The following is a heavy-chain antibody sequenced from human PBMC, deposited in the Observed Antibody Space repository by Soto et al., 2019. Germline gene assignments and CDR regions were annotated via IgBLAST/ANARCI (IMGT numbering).Heavy chain of an antibody. CDR1: GYTFTGYY. Sequence: ASVKVSCKASGYTFTGYYMHWVRQAPGQGLEWMGWISAYNGNTNYAQKFQGRVTMTEDTSTDTAYMELSSLRSEDTAVYYCAGGYSGYERNNWFGPWGQGTLVTVSS. D-gene: IGHD5-12*01. J-gene: IGHJ5*02. CDR3: AGGYSGYERNNWFGP. V-gene: IGHV1-18*04. CDR2: ISAYNGNT.